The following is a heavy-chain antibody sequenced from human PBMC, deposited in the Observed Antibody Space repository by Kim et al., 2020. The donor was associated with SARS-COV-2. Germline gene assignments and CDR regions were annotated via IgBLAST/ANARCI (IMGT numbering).Heavy chain of an antibody. CDR3: VRAPSDSGSYGYFDP. D-gene: IGHD2-15*01. CDR2: IYYNGGT. CDR1: GGSIGSSGHY. Sequence: SETLSLTCTVSGGSIGSSGHYWNWIRQDPGKGLEWIGYIYYNGGTYYTPSLRSRVTISVDTSKNQFSLKLSSVTAADTAVYYCVRAPSDSGSYGYFDPWGQGTLVTVSP. J-gene: IGHJ5*02. V-gene: IGHV4-31*03.